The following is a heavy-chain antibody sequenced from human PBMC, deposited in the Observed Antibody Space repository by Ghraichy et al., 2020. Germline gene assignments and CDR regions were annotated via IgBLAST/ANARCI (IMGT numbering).Heavy chain of an antibody. CDR3: SRPKSDQYNWFDT. CDR1: GLTSSGSA. Sequence: GESLRLSCEASGLTSSGSAMHWVRQASGKGLEWVGRVRTKANNYATAYAASVEGRFTISRDDSKNTAYLQMNSLKTDDTAVYYCSRPKSDQYNWFDTWGRGTLVPVSS. V-gene: IGHV3-73*01. CDR2: VRTKANNYAT. D-gene: IGHD4-11*01. J-gene: IGHJ5*02.